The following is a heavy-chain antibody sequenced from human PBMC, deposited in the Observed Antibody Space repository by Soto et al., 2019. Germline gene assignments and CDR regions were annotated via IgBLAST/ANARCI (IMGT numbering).Heavy chain of an antibody. J-gene: IGHJ6*02. V-gene: IGHV3-23*01. CDR2: IDSTGDRS. Sequence: GGSLRLSCAASGFTFSSYAMNWVRQAPGKGLEWVSAIDSTGDRSLHADSVKGRFTVSRDASKNTLYLQMNSLRAEDTAVYYCARTVRDYDILTGPLGMDVWGQGTTVTVSS. D-gene: IGHD3-9*01. CDR1: GFTFSSYA. CDR3: ARTVRDYDILTGPLGMDV.